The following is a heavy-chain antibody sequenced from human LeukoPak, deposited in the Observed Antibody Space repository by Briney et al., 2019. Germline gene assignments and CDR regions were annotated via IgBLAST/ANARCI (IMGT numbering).Heavy chain of an antibody. D-gene: IGHD1-26*01. CDR2: INHSGST. CDR1: GGSFSGYY. Sequence: SETLSLTCAVYGGSFSGYYWSWIRQPPGKGLEWIGEINHSGSTNYNPSLKSRVTISVDTSKNQFSLKLSSVTAADTAVYYCARDGMGFDYWGQGTLVTVSS. CDR3: ARDGMGFDY. V-gene: IGHV4-34*01. J-gene: IGHJ4*02.